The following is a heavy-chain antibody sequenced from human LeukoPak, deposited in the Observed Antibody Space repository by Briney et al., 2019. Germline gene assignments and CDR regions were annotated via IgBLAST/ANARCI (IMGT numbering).Heavy chain of an antibody. CDR1: GYTFTSYD. CDR2: MNPNSGNT. V-gene: IGHV1-8*01. J-gene: IGHJ4*02. CDR3: ARGLGLSTVTPRDY. Sequence: ASVKVSCKASGYTFTSYDINWVRQATGQGLEWMGWMNPNSGNTGYAQKFQGRVTMTRNTSISTAYMELSSLRSEDTAVYYCARGLGLSTVTPRDYWGQGTLVTVSS. D-gene: IGHD4-17*01.